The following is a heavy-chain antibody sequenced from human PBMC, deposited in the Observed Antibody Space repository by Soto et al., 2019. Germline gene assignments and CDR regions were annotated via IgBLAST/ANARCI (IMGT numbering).Heavy chain of an antibody. Sequence: PGGSLRLSCTASGFTFSHYALHWLRQTPGKGLEWVAYISYHGNTEKYADSVKGRFTISRDNYKKEVYLQMNSLRIEDTAVYYCARVGLNVFRAANDSYNWLEPWGQGTLVTVSS. CDR3: ARVGLNVFRAANDSYNWLEP. CDR2: ISYHGNTE. V-gene: IGHV3-30*04. J-gene: IGHJ5*02. D-gene: IGHD6-25*01. CDR1: GFTFSHYA.